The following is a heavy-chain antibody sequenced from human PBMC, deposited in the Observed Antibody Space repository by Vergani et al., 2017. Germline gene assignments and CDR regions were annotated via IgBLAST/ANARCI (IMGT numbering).Heavy chain of an antibody. V-gene: IGHV3-9*01. Sequence: EVQLVESGGGLVQPGRSLRLSCAASGFTFDDYAMHWVRQAPGKGLEWVSGISWNSGSIGYADSVKGRFTISRDNDKNSLYLQMNSLRAEDTALYYCAKEGSTGAFDIWGQGTMVTVSS. J-gene: IGHJ3*02. CDR3: AKEGSTGAFDI. CDR2: ISWNSGSI. CDR1: GFTFDDYA.